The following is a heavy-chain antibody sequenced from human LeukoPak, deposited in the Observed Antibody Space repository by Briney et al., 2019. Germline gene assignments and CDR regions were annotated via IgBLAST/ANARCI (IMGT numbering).Heavy chain of an antibody. J-gene: IGHJ4*02. CDR3: AKDGGDDYGDDRRFDY. D-gene: IGHD4-17*01. Sequence: GGSLRLSCAASGFTFSSYWMSWVRQAPGKGLEGVAVISYDGSNKYYGDSVKGRFTISRDNSKNTLYLQMNSLRAEDTAVYYCAKDGGDDYGDDRRFDYWGQGTLVTVSS. CDR2: ISYDGSNK. V-gene: IGHV3-30*18. CDR1: GFTFSSYW.